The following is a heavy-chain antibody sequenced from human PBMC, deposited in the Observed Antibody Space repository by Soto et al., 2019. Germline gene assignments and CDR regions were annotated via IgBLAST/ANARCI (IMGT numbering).Heavy chain of an antibody. CDR2: ISYDGSNK. J-gene: IGHJ4*02. Sequence: QVQLVESGGGVVQPGRSLRLSCAASGFTFSSCAMHWVRQAPDKGLEWVAVISYDGSNKYYADSVKGRFTVSRDNSKNTLYLQVNSLRAEDTAVYYCARDKRDLRFLEWSYYFDYWGQGTLVTVSS. V-gene: IGHV3-30-3*01. CDR1: GFTFSSCA. CDR3: ARDKRDLRFLEWSYYFDY. D-gene: IGHD3-3*01.